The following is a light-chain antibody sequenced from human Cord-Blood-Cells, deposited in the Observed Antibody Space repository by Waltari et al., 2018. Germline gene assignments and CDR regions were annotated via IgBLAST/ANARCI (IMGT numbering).Light chain of an antibody. Sequence: VLTQSPYSLHVFLGVRANINRNSSQSVLYSSNNKNYLAWYQQKPGQPPKLLIYWASTRDSGVPDRFSGSGSGTDFTLTISSLQAEDVAVYYCQQYYSTPRTFGQGTKVEIK. CDR1: QSVLYSSNNKNY. CDR3: QQYYSTPRT. J-gene: IGKJ1*01. V-gene: IGKV4-1*01. CDR2: WAS.